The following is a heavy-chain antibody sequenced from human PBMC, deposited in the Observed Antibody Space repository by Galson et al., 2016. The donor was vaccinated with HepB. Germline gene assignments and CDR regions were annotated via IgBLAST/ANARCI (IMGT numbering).Heavy chain of an antibody. Sequence: SLRLSCAVSGFTFSDYAMSWVRQAPGKGLEWVSAISSNGATTYHADSVKGRFTISRVDSKSTLYLQMNSLRVEDTAVYYCAKAHPSPTATGGFWGQGTLVIVSS. CDR3: AKAHPSPTATGGF. CDR1: GFTFSDYA. CDR2: ISSNGATT. J-gene: IGHJ4*02. D-gene: IGHD7-27*01. V-gene: IGHV3-23*01.